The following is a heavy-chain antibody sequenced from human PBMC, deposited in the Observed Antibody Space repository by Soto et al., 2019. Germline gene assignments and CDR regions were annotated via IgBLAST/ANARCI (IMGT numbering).Heavy chain of an antibody. Sequence: GGSLRLSCAASGFTFSSYSMNWVRQAPGKGLEWVSSISGSRSYIYYADSVKGRFTISRDNAKNSLYLQMNSLRAEDTAVYYCARVGGTYSTFFDYWGQGALGTVSS. CDR1: GFTFSSYS. J-gene: IGHJ4*02. CDR2: ISGSRSYI. D-gene: IGHD1-26*01. CDR3: ARVGGTYSTFFDY. V-gene: IGHV3-21*01.